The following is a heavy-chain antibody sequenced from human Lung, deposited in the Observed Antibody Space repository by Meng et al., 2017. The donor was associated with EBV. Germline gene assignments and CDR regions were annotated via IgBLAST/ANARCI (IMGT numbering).Heavy chain of an antibody. CDR2: INRSGST. CDR1: GGYLSAYY. CDR3: ARLYRGGWYL. V-gene: IGHV4-34*02. D-gene: IGHD6-19*01. Sequence: QEHLQQWGAGLLKPSETLSLACAVYGGYLSAYYWSWIRQPPGKGLEWIGEINRSGSTNYNPSLKSRLTVSMDTSKNQFSLKLSSVTAADTAVYYCARLYRGGWYLWGRGTLVTVSS. J-gene: IGHJ4*02.